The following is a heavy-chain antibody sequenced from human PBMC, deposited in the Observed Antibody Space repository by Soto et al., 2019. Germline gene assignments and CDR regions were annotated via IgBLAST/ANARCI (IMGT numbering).Heavy chain of an antibody. D-gene: IGHD3-10*01. Sequence: GGSLRLSCAASGFTFSGYAMSWVRQAPGKGLEWVSAIRSSGGRTFYADSVEGRFTISRDDSKNTLYLQMDSLRVEDTAVYHCAKNRGSGNPFYYDMAVWGQGTTVTV. V-gene: IGHV3-23*01. CDR2: IRSSGGRT. CDR3: AKNRGSGNPFYYDMAV. CDR1: GFTFSGYA. J-gene: IGHJ6*02.